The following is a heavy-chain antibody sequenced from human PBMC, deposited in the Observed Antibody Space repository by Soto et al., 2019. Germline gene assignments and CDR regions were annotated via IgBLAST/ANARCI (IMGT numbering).Heavy chain of an antibody. CDR2: IYYSGLT. Sequence: SETLSLTCTVCGGSTSSEGYYWSWIRQHPGKGLEWIGYIYYSGLTDYNPSLKSRPKISVDKSKNEFYLKMRSVTAADTAVYYCAYLRVFTVYPGDWGQGTLVNVSS. CDR3: AYLRVFTVYPGD. CDR1: GGSTSSEGYY. V-gene: IGHV4-31*03. J-gene: IGHJ4*02. D-gene: IGHD2-2*02.